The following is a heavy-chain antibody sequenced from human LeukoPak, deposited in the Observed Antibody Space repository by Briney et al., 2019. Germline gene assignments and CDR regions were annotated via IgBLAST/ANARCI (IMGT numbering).Heavy chain of an antibody. V-gene: IGHV3-9*01. J-gene: IGHJ6*02. D-gene: IGHD2-2*01. CDR2: ITWNSNNR. CDR1: GFTFDDYA. CDR3: AKANYQMLVPNHPYGMDV. Sequence: GGSLRLSCAASGFTFDDYAMHWVRQAPGKGLEWVSGITWNSNNRDYAGSVKGRFTISRDNAKNSLFLQMNSLRAEDTALYYCAKANYQMLVPNHPYGMDVWGQGTTVTVSS.